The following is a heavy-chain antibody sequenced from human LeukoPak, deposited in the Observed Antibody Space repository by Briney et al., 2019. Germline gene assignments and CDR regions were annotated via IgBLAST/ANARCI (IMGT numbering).Heavy chain of an antibody. CDR3: ARLLWFGELLGMDV. CDR2: ISSSSSYI. V-gene: IGHV3-21*01. CDR1: GFTLSTYS. D-gene: IGHD3-10*01. J-gene: IGHJ6*04. Sequence: GGSLRLSCAASGFTLSTYSMNWVRQAPGKGLEWVSSISSSSSYIYYADSVKGRFTISRDNAKNSLYLQMNSLRAEDTAVYYCARLLWFGELLGMDVWGKGTTVTVSS.